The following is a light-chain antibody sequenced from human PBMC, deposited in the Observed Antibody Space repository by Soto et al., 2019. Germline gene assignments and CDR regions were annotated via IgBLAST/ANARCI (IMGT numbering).Light chain of an antibody. Sequence: DIVMTQSPLSLPVTPGEPASIFCTSSQSLLHSNGHIYLDWYVQKPGQSPQLVIYLASNRATGVPDRFSGSVSGTEFTLRISKVEAEDVGVYYCMQGLQTLYTFGQGTKL. CDR2: LAS. V-gene: IGKV2-28*01. J-gene: IGKJ2*01. CDR3: MQGLQTLYT. CDR1: QSLLHSNGHIY.